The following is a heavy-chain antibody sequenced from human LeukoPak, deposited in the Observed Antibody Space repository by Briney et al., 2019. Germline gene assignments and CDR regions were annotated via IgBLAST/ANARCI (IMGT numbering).Heavy chain of an antibody. V-gene: IGHV4-59*08. J-gene: IGHJ4*02. D-gene: IGHD6-19*01. CDR1: GGSISSYY. Sequence: SETLSLTCTVSGGSISSYYWSWIRQPPGKGLEWIGYIYYSGSTNYNPSLKSRVTISVDTSKNQFSLKLSSVTAADTAVYYCARHNEWLVGVFDYWGQGTLVTVSS. CDR3: ARHNEWLVGVFDY. CDR2: IYYSGST.